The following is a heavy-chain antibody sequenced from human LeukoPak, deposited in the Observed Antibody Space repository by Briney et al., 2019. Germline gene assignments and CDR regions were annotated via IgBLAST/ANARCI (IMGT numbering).Heavy chain of an antibody. CDR3: AKKAQYNGNYPLDY. CDR1: GFTFTSYS. J-gene: IGHJ4*02. V-gene: IGHV3-23*01. CDR2: TSDRGDYT. D-gene: IGHD1-26*01. Sequence: GGSLRLSCAASGFTFTSYSMSWVRQAPGRGLEWVSGTSDRGDYTYYADSVKGRFTISRDNSKNMLYLQMNSLRAEDTALYFCAKKAQYNGNYPLDYWGQGTLVTVSS.